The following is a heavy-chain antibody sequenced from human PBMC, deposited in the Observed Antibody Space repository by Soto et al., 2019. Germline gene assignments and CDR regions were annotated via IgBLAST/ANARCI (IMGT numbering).Heavy chain of an antibody. CDR3: ARVGTGYGHRYYFDY. CDR2: INHSGST. D-gene: IGHD5-18*01. Sequence: SETLSLTCAVYGGSFSGYYWSWIRQPPGKGLEWIGEINHSGSTNYNPSLKSRVTISVDTSKNQFSLKLSSVTAADTAVYSCARVGTGYGHRYYFDYWGQGTLVTVSS. J-gene: IGHJ4*02. V-gene: IGHV4-34*01. CDR1: GGSFSGYY.